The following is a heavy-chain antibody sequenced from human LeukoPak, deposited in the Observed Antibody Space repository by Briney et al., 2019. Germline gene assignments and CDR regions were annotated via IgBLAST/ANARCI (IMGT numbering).Heavy chain of an antibody. CDR3: ARLWSGLRPPDY. J-gene: IGHJ4*02. Sequence: SETLSLTCTVSGGSISSNNYYWGWVRQPPGKGLEWIGSIYYSGNTYYNPSLKSRVTISVDTSKNQFSLKLSSVTAADTAVFYCARLWSGLRPPDYWGRGTLVTVSS. D-gene: IGHD3-3*01. CDR2: IYYSGNT. CDR1: GGSISSNNYY. V-gene: IGHV4-39*01.